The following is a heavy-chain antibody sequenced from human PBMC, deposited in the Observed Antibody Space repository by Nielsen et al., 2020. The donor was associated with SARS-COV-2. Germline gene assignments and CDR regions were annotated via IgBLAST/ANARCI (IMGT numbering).Heavy chain of an antibody. D-gene: IGHD6-19*01. CDR3: ASDQSSGWTWYYYYGIDV. CDR2: IYSGGST. V-gene: IGHV3-53*01. Sequence: VRQAPGKGLEWVSVIYSGGSTYYADSVKGRFTISRDNSKNTLYLQMNSLRAEDTAVYYCASDQSSGWTWYYYYGIDVWGQGTTVTVSS. J-gene: IGHJ6*02.